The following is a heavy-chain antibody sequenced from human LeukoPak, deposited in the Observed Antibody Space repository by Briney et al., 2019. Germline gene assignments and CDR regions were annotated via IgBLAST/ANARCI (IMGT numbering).Heavy chain of an antibody. J-gene: IGHJ4*02. D-gene: IGHD3-10*01. Sequence: ASVKVSCKASGYTFTSYAMNWVRQAPGQGLEWMGWINTNTGNPTYAQGFTGRFVFSLDASVSTAYLQISSLKAEDTAVYYCARGIYASGSYYHHDYWGQGTLVTVSS. V-gene: IGHV7-4-1*02. CDR2: INTNTGNP. CDR3: ARGIYASGSYYHHDY. CDR1: GYTFTSYA.